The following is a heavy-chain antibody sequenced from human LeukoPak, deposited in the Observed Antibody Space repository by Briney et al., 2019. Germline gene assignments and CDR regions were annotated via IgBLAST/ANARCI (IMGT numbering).Heavy chain of an antibody. CDR1: GVSISSGGYS. V-gene: IGHV4-30-2*01. J-gene: IGHJ4*02. Sequence: SETLSLTCAVSGVSISSGGYSWSWIRQPPGKGLEWIGYIYHSGSTYYNPSLKSRVTISVDRSKNQFSLKLSSVTAADTAVYYCARRVIVVVTATYYFDYWGQGTLVTVSS. CDR2: IYHSGST. D-gene: IGHD2-21*02. CDR3: ARRVIVVVTATYYFDY.